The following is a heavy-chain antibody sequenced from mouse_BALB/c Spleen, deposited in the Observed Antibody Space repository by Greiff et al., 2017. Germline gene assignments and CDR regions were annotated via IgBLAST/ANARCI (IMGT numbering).Heavy chain of an antibody. D-gene: IGHD3-1*01. J-gene: IGHJ3*01. CDR1: GFNIKDYY. Sequence: VQLQQSGADLVRPGALVKLSCKASGFNIKDYYMHWVKQRPEQGLEWIGWIDPENGNTIYDPKFQGKASITADTSSNTAYLQLSSLTSEDTAVYYCARSGSTFPWFAYWGQGTLVTVSA. CDR3: ARSGSTFPWFAY. V-gene: IGHV14-1*02. CDR2: IDPENGNT.